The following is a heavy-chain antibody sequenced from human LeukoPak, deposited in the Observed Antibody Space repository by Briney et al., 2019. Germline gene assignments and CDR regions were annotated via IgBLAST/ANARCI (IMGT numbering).Heavy chain of an antibody. D-gene: IGHD6-13*01. CDR1: GYTFTTYG. J-gene: IGHJ6*03. CDR3: ASGEGSSRAFYYYMAV. Sequence: ASVKVSCKASGYTFTTYGISWVRQAPGQGLEWMGWINTNNGNPTYAQDFTGRFVFSLDTSVGTAYLQISSLKAEDTAVYYCASGEGSSRAFYYYMAVWGKGTTVTVSS. V-gene: IGHV7-4-1*02. CDR2: INTNNGNP.